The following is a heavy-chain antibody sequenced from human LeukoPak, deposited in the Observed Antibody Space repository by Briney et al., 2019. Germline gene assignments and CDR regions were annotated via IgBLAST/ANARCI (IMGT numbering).Heavy chain of an antibody. CDR1: GGTFSSYA. V-gene: IGHV1-69*01. D-gene: IGHD2-2*01. J-gene: IGHJ4*02. CDR3: AITRSGLVVVPAARFDY. Sequence: GSSVKVSCKASGGTFSSYAISWVRQAPGQGLEWMGGIIPIFGTANYAQKFQGRVTITADESTSTAYMELSSLRSEDTAVYYCAITRSGLVVVPAARFDYWGQGTLVTVSS. CDR2: IIPIFGTA.